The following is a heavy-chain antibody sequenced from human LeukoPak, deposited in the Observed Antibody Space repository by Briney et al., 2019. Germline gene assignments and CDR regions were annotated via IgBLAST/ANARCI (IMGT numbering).Heavy chain of an antibody. V-gene: IGHV4-59*01. Sequence: SETLSLTCTVSGGSISSYYWSWIRQPPGKGLEWIGYIYYSGSTNYNPSLKSRVTISVDTSKNQFSLKLSSVTAADTAVYYCARLMDTAMVPWYFDLWGRGTLVTVSS. CDR1: GGSISSYY. CDR2: IYYSGST. J-gene: IGHJ2*01. CDR3: ARLMDTAMVPWYFDL. D-gene: IGHD5-18*01.